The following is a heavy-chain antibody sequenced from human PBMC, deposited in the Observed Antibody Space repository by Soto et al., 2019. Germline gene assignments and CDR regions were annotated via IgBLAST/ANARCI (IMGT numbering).Heavy chain of an antibody. CDR2: INPNSGGT. D-gene: IGHD6-19*01. CDR3: ARDRIAVEFDY. J-gene: IGHJ4*02. V-gene: IGHV1-2*02. CDR1: GYTFTGYY. Sequence: GASVKVSCKASGYTFTGYYMHWLRQAPGQGLEWMGWINPNSGGTNYAQKFQGRVTMTRDTSISTAHMELSRLRSDDTAVYYCARDRIAVEFDYWGQGTLVTVSS.